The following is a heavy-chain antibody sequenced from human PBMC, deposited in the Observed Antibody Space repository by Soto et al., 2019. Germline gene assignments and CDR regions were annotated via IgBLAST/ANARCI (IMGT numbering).Heavy chain of an antibody. Sequence: ASVKVSCTASGGTFSSYAISWVRQAPGQGLEWMGGIIPIFGTANYAQKFQGRVTITADESTSTAYMELSSLRSEDTAVYYCARPGSYSSSPYFDYWGQGTLVTVSS. J-gene: IGHJ4*02. V-gene: IGHV1-69*13. CDR2: IIPIFGTA. CDR1: GGTFSSYA. CDR3: ARPGSYSSSPYFDY. D-gene: IGHD6-6*01.